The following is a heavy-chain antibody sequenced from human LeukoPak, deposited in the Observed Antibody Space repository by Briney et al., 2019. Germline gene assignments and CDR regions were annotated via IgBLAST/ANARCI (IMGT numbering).Heavy chain of an antibody. V-gene: IGHV3-48*01. CDR1: GFTFSSYS. CDR3: ARASSRRRGLVTYPVRGFDP. J-gene: IGHJ5*02. D-gene: IGHD3/OR15-3a*01. CDR2: ISSSSSTI. Sequence: PGGSLRLSCAASGFTFSSYSMNWVRQAPGKGLEWVSYISSSSSTIYYADSVKGRFTISRDNAKNSLYLQMNSLRAEDTAVYYCARASSRRRGLVTYPVRGFDPWGQGTLVTVSS.